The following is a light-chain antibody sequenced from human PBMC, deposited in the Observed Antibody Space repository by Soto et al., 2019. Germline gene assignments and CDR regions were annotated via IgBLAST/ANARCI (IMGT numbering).Light chain of an antibody. CDR3: SSHTISSALQV. Sequence: SVLTPPAYVSVSPGQSITISCAGTISDFVVYNYVSWYQQHPGKAPKLMIYGVSNRPSGVSNRFSGSKSGNTASLTISGLQADDEADYYCSSHTISSALQVFGTGTKVTVL. CDR1: ISDFVVYNY. V-gene: IGLV2-14*01. J-gene: IGLJ1*01. CDR2: GVS.